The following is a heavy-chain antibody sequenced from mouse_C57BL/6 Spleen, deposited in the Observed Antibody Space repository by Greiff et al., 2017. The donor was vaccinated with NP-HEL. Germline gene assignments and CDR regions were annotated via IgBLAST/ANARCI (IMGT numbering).Heavy chain of an antibody. CDR2: IEPEDGDT. V-gene: IGHV14-1*01. CDR3: TAGDDYDPSWFAY. D-gene: IGHD2-4*01. CDR1: GFNIKDYY. J-gene: IGHJ3*01. Sequence: EVQLQQSGAELVRPGASVKLSCTASGFNIKDYYMHWVKQRPEQGLEWIGSIEPEDGDTEYAPKFQGKATMTADTSSNTAYLQLSSLTAEDTAVYYCTAGDDYDPSWFAYWGQGTLVTVSA.